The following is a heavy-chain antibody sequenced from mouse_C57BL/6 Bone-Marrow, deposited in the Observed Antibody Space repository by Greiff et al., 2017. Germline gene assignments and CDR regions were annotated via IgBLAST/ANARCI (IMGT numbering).Heavy chain of an antibody. V-gene: IGHV2-2*01. CDR3: ARGAYGIFAY. CDR1: GFSLTSYG. J-gene: IGHJ3*01. D-gene: IGHD2-1*01. CDR2: IWSGGST. Sequence: QVQLQQSGPGLVQPSQSLSITCTVSGFSLTSYGVHWVRQSPGKGLEWMGGIWSGGSTAYNAAFISSLCISKANSKSHVFLKMNRLQSDDTAIYYCARGAYGIFAYWGQGTLVTVSA.